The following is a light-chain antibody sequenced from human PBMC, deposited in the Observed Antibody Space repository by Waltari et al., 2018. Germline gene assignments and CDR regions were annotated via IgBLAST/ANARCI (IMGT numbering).Light chain of an antibody. CDR1: QSVTRT. CDR2: DAS. Sequence: EIVLTQSPGTLSLSPGERATLSCRASQSVTRTLAWYQQKPGQAPRRLIYDASIRATGIPDRFSGSGSGTDFSLTISRLEPEDFAVYYCQKYGTRPATFGQGTKVEIK. V-gene: IGKV3-20*01. J-gene: IGKJ1*01. CDR3: QKYGTRPAT.